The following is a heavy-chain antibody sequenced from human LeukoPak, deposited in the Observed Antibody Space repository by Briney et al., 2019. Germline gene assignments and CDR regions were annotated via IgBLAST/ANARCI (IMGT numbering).Heavy chain of an antibody. D-gene: IGHD2-15*01. V-gene: IGHV3-72*01. Sequence: GGSLRLSCAASGFTLSDHYVDWVRQAPGKGLEWVGRSRNKAKSYTTDYAASVKGRFTTSRDDSQNSLYLQMNSLKTEDTAVYYCTGGGSGGVYHYYGLDVWGQGTTVTVSS. CDR1: GFTLSDHY. CDR2: SRNKAKSYTT. J-gene: IGHJ6*02. CDR3: TGGGSGGVYHYYGLDV.